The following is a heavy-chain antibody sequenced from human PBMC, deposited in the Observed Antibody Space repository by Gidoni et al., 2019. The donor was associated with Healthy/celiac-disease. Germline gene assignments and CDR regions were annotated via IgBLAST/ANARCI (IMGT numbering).Heavy chain of an antibody. CDR1: GGSISSYN. CDR2: IYYSGST. J-gene: IGHJ4*02. CDR3: ARGGYDILTGYYIANDY. D-gene: IGHD3-9*01. V-gene: IGHV4-59*01. Sequence: QVQLQESGPVLVKPSETLSLTCTVPGGSISSYNWSWIRPPPGKGLEWIGYIYYSGSTHYNPSLKSRVTISVDTSKNQFSLKLSSVTAADTAVYYCARGGYDILTGYYIANDYWGQGTLVTVSS.